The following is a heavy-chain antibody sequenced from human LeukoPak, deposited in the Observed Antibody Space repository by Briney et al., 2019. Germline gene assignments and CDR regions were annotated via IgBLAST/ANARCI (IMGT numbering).Heavy chain of an antibody. J-gene: IGHJ6*03. D-gene: IGHD3-3*01. CDR1: GGSFSGYC. CDR3: ARRQNSVTIFGMIRVGYYYMDV. Sequence: PSETLSLTCAVYGGSFSGYCWSWIRQPPGKGLEWIGEINHSGSTNYNPSLKSRVTISVDTSKNQFSLKLSSVTAADTAVYYCARRQNSVTIFGMIRVGYYYMDVWGQGTLVTVSS. V-gene: IGHV4-34*01. CDR2: INHSGST.